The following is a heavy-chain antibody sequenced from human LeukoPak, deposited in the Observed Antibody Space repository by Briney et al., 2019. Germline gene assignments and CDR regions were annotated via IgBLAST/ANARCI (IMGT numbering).Heavy chain of an antibody. D-gene: IGHD2-21*01. CDR2: ISSSSSYI. CDR1: GFTFSSYS. J-gene: IGHJ5*02. Sequence: SGGSLRLSCAASGFTFSSYSMNWVRQAPGKGLEWVSSISSSSSYIYYADSVKGRFTISRDNAKNSLYLQMNSLRAEDTAVYYCARDPTPMGGIDWFDPWGQGTLVTVSS. CDR3: ARDPTPMGGIDWFDP. V-gene: IGHV3-21*01.